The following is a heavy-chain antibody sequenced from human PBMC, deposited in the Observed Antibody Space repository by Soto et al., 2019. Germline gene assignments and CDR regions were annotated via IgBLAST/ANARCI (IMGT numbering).Heavy chain of an antibody. Sequence: GGSLRLSCTASGFSLGSSWMSWVRHAPGKGLEWLATIKTDASEKKYVDSVRGRFTVSRDNAKNSLYLQMDSLRVEDTAVYYCASDSGYGSGSSVNHYIDYWGHGTLVTVSS. D-gene: IGHD3-10*01. CDR2: IKTDASEK. V-gene: IGHV3-7*01. J-gene: IGHJ4*01. CDR1: GFSLGSSW. CDR3: ASDSGYGSGSSVNHYIDY.